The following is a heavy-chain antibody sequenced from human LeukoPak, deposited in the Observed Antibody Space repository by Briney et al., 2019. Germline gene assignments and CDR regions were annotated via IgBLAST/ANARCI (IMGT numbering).Heavy chain of an antibody. V-gene: IGHV1-18*01. Sequence: ASVKVSCKASGYTFTSYGISWVRQAPGQGLEWMGWISAYNGNTNYAQKLQGRVTMTTDTSTSTAYMELRSLRSDDTAVYYCAREYYYGSGSYFGVVGMDVWGQGTTVTVSS. D-gene: IGHD3-10*01. CDR2: ISAYNGNT. CDR1: GYTFTSYG. J-gene: IGHJ6*02. CDR3: AREYYYGSGSYFGVVGMDV.